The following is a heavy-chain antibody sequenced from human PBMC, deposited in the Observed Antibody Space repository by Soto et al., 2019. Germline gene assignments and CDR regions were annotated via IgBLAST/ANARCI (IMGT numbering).Heavy chain of an antibody. CDR3: SLGPPFDY. CDR1: GFTFSSYA. Sequence: QVQLVESGGGVVQPGRSLRLSCAASGFTFSSYAMHWVRQAPGKGLEWVAVISYDGSNKYYADSVKGRFTISRDNSKNTLYLQMNSLRAEDTAVYYCSLGPPFDYWGQGTLVTVSS. J-gene: IGHJ4*02. V-gene: IGHV3-30-3*01. CDR2: ISYDGSNK.